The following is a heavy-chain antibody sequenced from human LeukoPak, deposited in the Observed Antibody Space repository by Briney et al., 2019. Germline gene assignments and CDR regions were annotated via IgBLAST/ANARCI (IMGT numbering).Heavy chain of an antibody. CDR2: IAYDGNSK. CDR3: AKEFVVVPGNTNYFDY. D-gene: IGHD2-21*02. V-gene: IGHV3-30-3*01. Sequence: GGSLRLSCVASGFTFSRYDVHWVRQAPGKGLEWVAVIAYDGNSKIYADSVKGRFTVSRDNSRNTLYLQMKSLRAEDTAVYYCAKEFVVVPGNTNYFDYWGQGTLVIVSS. CDR1: GFTFSRYD. J-gene: IGHJ4*02.